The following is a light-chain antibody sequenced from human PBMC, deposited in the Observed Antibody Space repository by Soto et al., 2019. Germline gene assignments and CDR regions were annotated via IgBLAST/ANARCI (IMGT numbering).Light chain of an antibody. CDR2: EAS. Sequence: DFQMTQSPSSLSASVGDRVTITCRARQDISDHLAWYQHNPGKVPKLLIYEASTLQSGVPSRFSGGGFGTDFTLTISSLQPEDVAIYYCQRYTRTPRTFGQGTKVELK. J-gene: IGKJ1*01. V-gene: IGKV1-27*01. CDR3: QRYTRTPRT. CDR1: QDISDH.